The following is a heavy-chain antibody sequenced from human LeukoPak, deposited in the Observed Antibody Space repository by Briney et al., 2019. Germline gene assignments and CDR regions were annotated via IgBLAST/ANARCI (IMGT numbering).Heavy chain of an antibody. Sequence: GGSLRLSCAASGFSFSGYSMSWVRQAPGKGLEWVSFISRDSSDIYHADSVRGRFTISRDNAKNSLYLQMNSPRADDTAVYYCARDLPAAVDWGQGTLVTVSS. CDR1: GFSFSGYS. CDR2: ISRDSSDI. CDR3: ARDLPAAVD. D-gene: IGHD2-2*01. V-gene: IGHV3-21*01. J-gene: IGHJ4*02.